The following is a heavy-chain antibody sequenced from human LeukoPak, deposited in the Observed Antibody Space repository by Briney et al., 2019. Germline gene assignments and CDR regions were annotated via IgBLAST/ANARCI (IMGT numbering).Heavy chain of an antibody. CDR1: GYTFTGYY. J-gene: IGHJ6*02. CDR3: AREMIAVAPNYYYYGMDV. Sequence: ASVEVSCKASGYTFTGYYMHWVRQAPGQGLEWMGWINPNSGGTNYAQKFQGRVTMTRDTSISTAYMELSRLRSDDTAVYYCAREMIAVAPNYYYYGMDVWGQGTTVTVSS. V-gene: IGHV1-2*02. CDR2: INPNSGGT. D-gene: IGHD6-19*01.